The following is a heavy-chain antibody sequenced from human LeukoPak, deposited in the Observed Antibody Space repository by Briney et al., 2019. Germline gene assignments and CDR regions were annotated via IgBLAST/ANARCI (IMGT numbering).Heavy chain of an antibody. Sequence: ASVKVSCKASGYTFTGYYMHWVRQAPGQGLEWMGWINPNSGGTNYAQKFQGRVTMTRDTSISTAYMELSRLRSDDTAVYYCARDSFYCSAGSCYPDYWGQGTLVTVSS. CDR3: ARDSFYCSAGSCYPDY. J-gene: IGHJ4*02. CDR1: GYTFTGYY. D-gene: IGHD2-15*01. CDR2: INPNSGGT. V-gene: IGHV1-2*02.